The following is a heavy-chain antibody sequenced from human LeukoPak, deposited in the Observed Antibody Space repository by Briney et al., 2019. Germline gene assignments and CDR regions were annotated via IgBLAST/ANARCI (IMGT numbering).Heavy chain of an antibody. D-gene: IGHD6-13*01. CDR2: INSDGSST. CDR3: AKVFRVAAAGFIIYYYYGMDV. Sequence: GGSLRLSCAASGFTFSSYWMHWVRQAPGKGLVWVSRINSDGSSTSYADSVKGRFTISRDNAKNTLYLQMNSLRAEDTAVYYCAKVFRVAAAGFIIYYYYGMDVWGQGTTVTVSS. V-gene: IGHV3-74*01. J-gene: IGHJ6*02. CDR1: GFTFSSYW.